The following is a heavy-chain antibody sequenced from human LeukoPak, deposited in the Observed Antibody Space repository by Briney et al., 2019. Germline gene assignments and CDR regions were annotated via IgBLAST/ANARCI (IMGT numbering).Heavy chain of an antibody. D-gene: IGHD3-22*01. CDR3: ARVYNYYDTSDYYFGNYFDY. Sequence: ASVKVSCKASGYTFTSYGITWVRQAPGQGLEWMGWTSTYNGNTNSVQKLQGRVTMTTDTSTSTAYMELRSLRSDDTAVYYCARVYNYYDTSDYYFGNYFDYWGRGTLVTVSS. V-gene: IGHV1-18*01. CDR2: TSTYNGNT. CDR1: GYTFTSYG. J-gene: IGHJ4*02.